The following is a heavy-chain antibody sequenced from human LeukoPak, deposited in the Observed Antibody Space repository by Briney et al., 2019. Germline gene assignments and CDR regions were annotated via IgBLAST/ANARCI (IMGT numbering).Heavy chain of an antibody. Sequence: SQTLSLTCAISGDSVSSNSAAWNWIRQSPSRGLEWLGRTYYRSKWYNDYAVSVKSRITINPDTSKNQFSLQLNSVTPEDTAVYYCARVRIAAAGVFPNYYYHGMDVWGQGTTVTVSS. V-gene: IGHV6-1*01. J-gene: IGHJ6*02. CDR1: GDSVSSNSAA. D-gene: IGHD6-13*01. CDR3: ARVRIAAAGVFPNYYYHGMDV. CDR2: TYYRSKWYN.